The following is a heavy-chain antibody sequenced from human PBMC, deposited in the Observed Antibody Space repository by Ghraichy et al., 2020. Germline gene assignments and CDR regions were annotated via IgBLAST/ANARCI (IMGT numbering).Heavy chain of an antibody. Sequence: SETLSLTCAVYGGSFSGYYWSWIRQPPGKGLEWIGEINHSGSTNYNPSLKSRVTISVDTSKNQFSLKLSSVTAADTAVYYCASIAVAKRDYWGQGTLVTVSS. CDR2: INHSGST. CDR1: GGSFSGYY. CDR3: ASIAVAKRDY. D-gene: IGHD6-19*01. J-gene: IGHJ4*02. V-gene: IGHV4-34*01.